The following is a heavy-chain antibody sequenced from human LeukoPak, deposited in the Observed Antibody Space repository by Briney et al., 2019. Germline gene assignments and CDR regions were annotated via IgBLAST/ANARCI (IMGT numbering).Heavy chain of an antibody. CDR1: GFTFNSYA. D-gene: IGHD1-26*01. J-gene: IGHJ4*02. CDR3: AKDLGRYRNNYFDY. Sequence: GGSLRLSCAASGFTFNSYAMSWVRQAPEKGLEWVATISGSGGGTYYADSVKGRFTISRGDSKNTLYLQMNSLRAEDTAVYYCAKDLGRYRNNYFDYWGQGTLVTVSS. CDR2: ISGSGGGT. V-gene: IGHV3-23*01.